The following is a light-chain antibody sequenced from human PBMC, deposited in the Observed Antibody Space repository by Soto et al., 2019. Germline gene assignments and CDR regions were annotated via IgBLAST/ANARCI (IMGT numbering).Light chain of an antibody. CDR2: EVN. CDR3: SSYTSISAVGV. V-gene: IGLV2-14*01. CDR1: SSDVGGYNY. J-gene: IGLJ1*01. Sequence: QSVLTQPASVSGSPGQSITISCTGTSSDVGGYNYVSWYQQHPGKVPKLMIYEVNNRPSGVSNRFSGSKSSNTASLTISGLQAEDEADYYCSSYTSISAVGVFGTGTKLTVL.